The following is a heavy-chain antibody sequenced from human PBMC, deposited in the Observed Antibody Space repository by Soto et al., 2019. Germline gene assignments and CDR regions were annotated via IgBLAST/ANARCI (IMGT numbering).Heavy chain of an antibody. CDR1: GSTFNNFA. Sequence: QVVLLQSGAEVKEPGSSVRVSCQVSGSTFNNFAFSWVRQAPGHGPEWMGGIVVDSNTAEYSQRFQDRVTITADASTDTLYMELGSLTFEDTAVYYCARAIKRWEVNYDFDFWGQGTLVTVSS. CDR3: ARAIKRWEVNYDFDF. CDR2: IVVDSNTA. D-gene: IGHD1-26*01. V-gene: IGHV1-69*01. J-gene: IGHJ4*02.